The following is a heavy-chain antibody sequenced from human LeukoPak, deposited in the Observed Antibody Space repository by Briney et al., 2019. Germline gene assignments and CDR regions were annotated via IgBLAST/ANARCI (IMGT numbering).Heavy chain of an antibody. CDR3: ARDQGGPTWGAPYYYYYMDV. V-gene: IGHV4-59*01. J-gene: IGHJ6*03. CDR2: IYYSGST. CDR1: GGSISSYY. Sequence: PSETLSLTCTVSGGSISSYYWSWIRQPPGKGLEWIGYIYYSGSTNYNPSLKSRVTISVDTSKNQFSLKLSSVTAADTAVYYCARDQGGPTWGAPYYYYYMDVWGKGTTVTISS. D-gene: IGHD1-26*01.